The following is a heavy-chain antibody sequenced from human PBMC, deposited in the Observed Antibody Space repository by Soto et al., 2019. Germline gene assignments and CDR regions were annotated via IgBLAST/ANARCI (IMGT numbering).Heavy chain of an antibody. CDR3: AKVSLAQGWWYYGTDV. Sequence: LRLSCAASGFTFSNYAMRWVRQAPGKGLEWVSGISGSGVSTYYADSVKGRFTISRDNSKNTLYLQINSLRAEDTAVYYCAKVSLAQGWWYYGTDVWGQGTTVTVSS. J-gene: IGHJ6*02. CDR2: ISGSGVST. CDR1: GFTFSNYA. V-gene: IGHV3-23*01. D-gene: IGHD2-15*01.